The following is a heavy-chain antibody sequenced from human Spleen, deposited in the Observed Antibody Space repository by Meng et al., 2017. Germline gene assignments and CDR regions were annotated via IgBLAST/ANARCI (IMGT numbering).Heavy chain of an antibody. V-gene: IGHV4-39*07. CDR1: GASISSSSYY. D-gene: IGHD3-10*01. J-gene: IGHJ4*02. CDR3: ARDVALYYGSGSYMDK. Sequence: QLQESGPGLVKPSETLSLTCTVSGASISSSSYYWGWIRQPPGKGLEWIGSIYYRGNTYYNPSLKSRVTISVDTSKNQVSLNVTSTTAADTAIYYCARDVALYYGSGSYMDKWGQGTLVTVSS. CDR2: IYYRGNT.